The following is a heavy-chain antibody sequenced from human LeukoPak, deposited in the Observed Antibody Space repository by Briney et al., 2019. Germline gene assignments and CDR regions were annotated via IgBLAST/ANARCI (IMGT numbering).Heavy chain of an antibody. V-gene: IGHV1-69*04. CDR3: ARAKYSGSYYDLDY. Sequence: SVRLSCKSSGGTFSIYAISWVRQSPGQGPERMGRIIPILGIANYTQKFQGRVTITADKSTSTAYMELSSLRSEDTAVYYCARAKYSGSYYDLDYWGQGTLVTVSS. D-gene: IGHD1-26*01. CDR1: GGTFSIYA. CDR2: IIPILGIA. J-gene: IGHJ4*02.